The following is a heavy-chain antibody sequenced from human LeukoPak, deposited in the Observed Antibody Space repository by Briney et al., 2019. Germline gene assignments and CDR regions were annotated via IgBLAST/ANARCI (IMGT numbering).Heavy chain of an antibody. CDR3: ARNGYGDYGYYYYYMDV. D-gene: IGHD4-17*01. CDR1: GFTFDDYG. J-gene: IGHJ6*03. Sequence: GGSLRLSCAASGFTFDDYGMSWVRQAPGKGLEWVSGINWNGGSTGYADSVKGRFTISRDNAKNSLYLQMNSLRAEDTALYHRARNGYGDYGYYYYYMDVWGKGTTDTVSS. CDR2: INWNGGST. V-gene: IGHV3-20*01.